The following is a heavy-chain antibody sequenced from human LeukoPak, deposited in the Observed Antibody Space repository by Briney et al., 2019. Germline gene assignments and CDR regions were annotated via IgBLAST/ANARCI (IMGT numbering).Heavy chain of an antibody. J-gene: IGHJ4*02. CDR3: ARDSVVVTAIENYYFDY. CDR1: GFTFSDYY. Sequence: PGGSLRLSCAASGFTFSDYYMSWIRQAPGKGLEWVSYISSSGSTIYYADSVKGRFTISRDNAKDSLYLQMNSLRAEDTAVYCCARDSVVVTAIENYYFDYWGQGTLVTVSS. D-gene: IGHD2-21*02. CDR2: ISSSGSTI. V-gene: IGHV3-11*01.